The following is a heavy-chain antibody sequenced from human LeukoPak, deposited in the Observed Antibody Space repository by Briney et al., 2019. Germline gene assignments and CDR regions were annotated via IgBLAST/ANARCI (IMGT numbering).Heavy chain of an antibody. V-gene: IGHV4-59*01. CDR1: GGSISSYY. CDR3: ARGWGYYDFWSGYYGFDY. CDR2: IYYSGST. Sequence: PSETLSLTCTVSGGSISSYYWSWIRQPPGKGLEWIGYIYYSGSTNSNPSLKSRVTISVDTSKNQFSLKLSSVTAADTAVYYCARGWGYYDFWSGYYGFDYWGQGTLVTVSS. J-gene: IGHJ4*02. D-gene: IGHD3-3*01.